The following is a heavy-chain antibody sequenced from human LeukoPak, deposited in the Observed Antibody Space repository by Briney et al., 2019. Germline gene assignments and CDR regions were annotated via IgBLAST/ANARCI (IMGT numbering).Heavy chain of an antibody. J-gene: IGHJ5*02. D-gene: IGHD3-16*01. CDR3: ARLPPKRGDWFDP. CDR2: LDPSDSYA. CDR1: GYTFSDYW. V-gene: IGHV5-10-1*01. Sequence: GESLTISCKGSGYTFSDYWISWMRQLPGKGLEWMGRLDPSDSYAGYNPSFQGHVTMSADKSINTAYLKWSSLTASDSGMYYCARLPPKRGDWFDPWGQGTLVTVSS.